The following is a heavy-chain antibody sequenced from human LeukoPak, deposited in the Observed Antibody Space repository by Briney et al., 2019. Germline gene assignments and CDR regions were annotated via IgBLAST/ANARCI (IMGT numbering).Heavy chain of an antibody. Sequence: SETLSLTCTVSGGSISTSNYYWGWIRQPPGKGLEWIGNIFYSGSTYYSPSLRSRVTISLDTSRNQFSLKLNSVTAADTAVYYCARNNYYDSSGYYPDGSYYFDYWGQGTLVTVSS. J-gene: IGHJ4*02. V-gene: IGHV4-39*07. D-gene: IGHD3-22*01. CDR1: GGSISTSNYY. CDR2: IFYSGST. CDR3: ARNNYYDSSGYYPDGSYYFDY.